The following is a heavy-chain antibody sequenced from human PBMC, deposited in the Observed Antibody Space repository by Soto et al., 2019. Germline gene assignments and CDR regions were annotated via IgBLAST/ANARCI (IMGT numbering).Heavy chain of an antibody. V-gene: IGHV3-30*18. D-gene: IGHD6-13*01. CDR3: SKYYLERLVRGWFDP. J-gene: IGHJ5*02. Sequence: QVQLVESGGGVVQPGRSLRLSCAASGFSFSNYGMHWVRQTPGKGLEWVAVLSYDGSNTYYADSVKGRFTISRDTSKNTLYLQMNSLRAEDTAVYYCSKYYLERLVRGWFDPWGQGTLVTVSS. CDR1: GFSFSNYG. CDR2: LSYDGSNT.